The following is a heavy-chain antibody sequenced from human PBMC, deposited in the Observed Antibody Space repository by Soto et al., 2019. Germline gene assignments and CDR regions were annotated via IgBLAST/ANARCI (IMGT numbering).Heavy chain of an antibody. D-gene: IGHD5-18*01. CDR3: ACGYSYGYDDAFDI. V-gene: IGHV1-69*13. J-gene: IGHJ3*02. CDR1: GGTFSSYA. CDR2: IIPIFGTA. Sequence: SVKVSCKASGGTFSSYAISWVRQAPGQGLEWMGGIIPIFGTANYAQKFQGRVTITADESTSTAYMELSSLRSEDTAVYYCACGYSYGYDDAFDIWGQGIMVTVSS.